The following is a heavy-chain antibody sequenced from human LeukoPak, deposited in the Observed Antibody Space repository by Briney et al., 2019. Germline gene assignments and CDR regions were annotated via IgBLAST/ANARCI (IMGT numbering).Heavy chain of an antibody. V-gene: IGHV4-34*01. D-gene: IGHD1-1*01. CDR3: ARLLPRTGTTAYYFHNDMDV. J-gene: IGHJ6*03. Sequence: SETLSLTCGVYGVASSGNYWSWIRQSPGRGLEWIGEINHSGSTNYNPSLKSRVIISIDTSKNQFSLKLSSVTAADTADYYCARLLPRTGTTAYYFHNDMDVWGKGTTVTISS. CDR1: GVASSGNY. CDR2: INHSGST.